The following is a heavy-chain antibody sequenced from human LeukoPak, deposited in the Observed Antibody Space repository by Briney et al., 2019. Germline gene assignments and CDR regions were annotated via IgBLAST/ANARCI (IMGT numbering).Heavy chain of an antibody. Sequence: PSETLSLTCAVYGGSFSGYYWSWIRQPPGKGLEWIGETNHSGSTNYNPSLKSRVTISVDTSKNQFSLKLSSVTAADTAVYYCARGRRAYTTYYYDSSGYYYGYFDYWGQGTLVTVSS. J-gene: IGHJ4*02. CDR1: GGSFSGYY. CDR2: TNHSGST. V-gene: IGHV4-34*01. CDR3: ARGRRAYTTYYYDSSGYYYGYFDY. D-gene: IGHD3-22*01.